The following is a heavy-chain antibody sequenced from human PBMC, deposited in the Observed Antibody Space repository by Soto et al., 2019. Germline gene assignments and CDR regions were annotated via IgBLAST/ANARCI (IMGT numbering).Heavy chain of an antibody. CDR3: AREREYYDSSGYDY. J-gene: IGHJ4*02. V-gene: IGHV3-53*01. Sequence: GGSLRLSCAASGFTVSSNYMSWVRQAPGKGLEWVSVIYSGGSTYYADSVKGRFTISRDNSKNTLYLQMNSLRAEDTAVYYCAREREYYDSSGYDYWGQGTLVTVSS. CDR1: GFTVSSNY. D-gene: IGHD3-22*01. CDR2: IYSGGST.